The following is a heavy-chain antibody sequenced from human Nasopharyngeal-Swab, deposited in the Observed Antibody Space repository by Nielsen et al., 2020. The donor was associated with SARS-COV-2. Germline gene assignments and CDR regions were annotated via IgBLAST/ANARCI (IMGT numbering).Heavy chain of an antibody. J-gene: IGHJ4*02. D-gene: IGHD2-15*01. CDR2: IRSKVYGATT. Sequence: GGSLRLSCTTSGFTFGDYGMSWVRQAPGTGLEWISFIRSKVYGATTDYAASVEGRFSISRDDSKSVVYLQMNSLKAEDTAIYYCARGDVLPAYTKSDYWGQGTLVTVSS. CDR3: ARGDVLPAYTKSDY. V-gene: IGHV3-49*04. CDR1: GFTFGDYG.